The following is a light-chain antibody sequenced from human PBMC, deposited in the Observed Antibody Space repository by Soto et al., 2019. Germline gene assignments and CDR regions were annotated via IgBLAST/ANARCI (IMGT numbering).Light chain of an antibody. CDR2: DAS. CDR1: ADVSSSY. V-gene: IGKV3D-20*01. J-gene: IGKJ5*01. Sequence: EIVLTQSPATLSFSPGERATLSCGASADVSSSYVAWYQQKSGLAPRLLIHDASSRATGIPDRFSGSKSGTDFTLTIRRLEPEDAGVDYCQQYGSSPITFGQGTRLDLK. CDR3: QQYGSSPIT.